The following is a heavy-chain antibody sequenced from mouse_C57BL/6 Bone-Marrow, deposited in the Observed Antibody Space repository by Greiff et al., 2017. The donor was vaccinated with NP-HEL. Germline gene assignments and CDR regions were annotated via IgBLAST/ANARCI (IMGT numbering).Heavy chain of an antibody. J-gene: IGHJ1*03. CDR1: GISITTGNYR. CDR2: IYYSGTI. CDR3: ARGNYGRYWYFDV. V-gene: IGHV3-5*01. Sequence: DVKLVESGPGLVKPSQTVFLTCTVTGISITTGNYRWSWIRQFPGNKLEWIGYIYYSGTITYNPSLTSRTTITRDTPKNQFFLEMNSLTAEDTATYYCARGNYGRYWYFDVWGTGTTVTVSS. D-gene: IGHD1-1*01.